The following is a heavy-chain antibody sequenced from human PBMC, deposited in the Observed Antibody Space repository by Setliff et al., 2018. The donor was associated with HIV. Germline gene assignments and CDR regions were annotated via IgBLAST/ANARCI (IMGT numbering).Heavy chain of an antibody. CDR1: GFTFSDYY. V-gene: IGHV3-11*04. J-gene: IGHJ6*03. CDR2: ISTSGSTI. CDR3: ARELGHYYYYMDV. D-gene: IGHD7-27*01. Sequence: GGSLRLSCAASGFTFSDYYMSWIRQAPGKGLEWVSYISTSGSTIYYADSVKGRFTISRDNAKNSLYLQMNSLRAEDTAVYYCARELGHYYYYMDVWGKGTTVTVSS.